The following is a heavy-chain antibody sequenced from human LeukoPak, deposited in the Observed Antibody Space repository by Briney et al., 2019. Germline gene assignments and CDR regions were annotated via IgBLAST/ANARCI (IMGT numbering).Heavy chain of an antibody. CDR1: ELTVSDNY. D-gene: IGHD6-13*01. Sequence: GGSLRLSCAVSELTVSDNYMNWVRQAPGKGLEWVSVIYRGGSTYYADSVKDRFIISRDNSKNTVYLQMNSLRAEDTAVYYCAKGNQGIGKYFDYWGQGTLVTVSS. V-gene: IGHV3-66*01. CDR2: IYRGGST. J-gene: IGHJ4*02. CDR3: AKGNQGIGKYFDY.